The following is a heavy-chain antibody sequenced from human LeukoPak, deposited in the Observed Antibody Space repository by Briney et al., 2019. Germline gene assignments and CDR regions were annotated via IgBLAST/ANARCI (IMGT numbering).Heavy chain of an antibody. CDR3: ARHYGDLDY. J-gene: IGHJ4*02. Sequence: GRSLRLSCAAPAFTFSDYDVGWIRQAPGKGLEWVSYISSSGSTIYYADSVKGRFTISRDNAKNSLYLQMNSLRAEDTAVYYCARHYGDLDYWGQGTLVTVSS. CDR1: AFTFSDYD. CDR2: ISSSGSTI. D-gene: IGHD4-17*01. V-gene: IGHV3-11*01.